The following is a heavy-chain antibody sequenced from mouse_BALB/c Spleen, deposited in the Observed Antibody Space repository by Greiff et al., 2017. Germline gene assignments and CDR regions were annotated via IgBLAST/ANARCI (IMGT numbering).Heavy chain of an antibody. CDR2: INPYNGDT. CDR1: GYSFTGYF. V-gene: IGHV1-20*02. Sequence: VQLQQSGPELVKPGASVKISCKASGYSFTGYFMNWVMQSHGKSLEWIGRINPYNGDTFYNQKFKGKATLTVDKSSSTAHMELRSLASEDSAVYYCARSYYYGLDYWGQGTTLTVSS. J-gene: IGHJ2*01. CDR3: ARSYYYGLDY. D-gene: IGHD1-1*01.